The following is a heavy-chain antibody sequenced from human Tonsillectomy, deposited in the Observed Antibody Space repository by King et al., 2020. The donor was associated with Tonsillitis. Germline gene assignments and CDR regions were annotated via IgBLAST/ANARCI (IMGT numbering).Heavy chain of an antibody. CDR1: GYTFTNYW. Sequence: QLVQSGTEVKKPGESLKISCKGSGYTFTNYWIGWVRTMPGKGLEWMGLIYPDDSDTRYSPSFQGQVTISADKSINTAYLQWSSLKASDTAMYYCARWGWTDYDSSGYYYPFDYWGQGTLVTVSS. J-gene: IGHJ4*02. D-gene: IGHD3-22*01. CDR3: ARWGWTDYDSSGYYYPFDY. V-gene: IGHV5-51*01. CDR2: IYPDDSDT.